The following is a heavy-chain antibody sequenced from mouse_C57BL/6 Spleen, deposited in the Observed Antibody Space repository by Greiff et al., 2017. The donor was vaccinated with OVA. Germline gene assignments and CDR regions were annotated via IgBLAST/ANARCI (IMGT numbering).Heavy chain of an antibody. Sequence: DVMLVESGGGLVQPGGSLSLSCAASGFTFTDYYMSWVRQPPGKALEWLGFIRNKANGYTTEYSASVKGRFTISRDNSQSILYLQMNALRAEDSATYYCARYIGVYWYFDVWGTGTTVTVSS. CDR1: GFTFTDYY. CDR3: ARYIGVYWYFDV. V-gene: IGHV7-3*01. D-gene: IGHD3-3*01. CDR2: IRNKANGYTT. J-gene: IGHJ1*03.